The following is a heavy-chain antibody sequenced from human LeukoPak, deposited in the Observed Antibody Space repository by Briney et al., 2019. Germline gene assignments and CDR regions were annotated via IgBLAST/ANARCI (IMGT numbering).Heavy chain of an antibody. V-gene: IGHV4-39*07. D-gene: IGHD3-22*01. CDR3: ARLHRGIVVPFDI. J-gene: IGHJ3*02. CDR1: GGSISSSSYY. Sequence: SETLSLTCTVSGGSISSSSYYWGWIRQPPGKGLEWIGSIYYSGSTYYNPSLKSRVTISVDTSKNQFSLKLSSVTAADTAVYYCARLHRGIVVPFDIWGQGTMVTVSS. CDR2: IYYSGST.